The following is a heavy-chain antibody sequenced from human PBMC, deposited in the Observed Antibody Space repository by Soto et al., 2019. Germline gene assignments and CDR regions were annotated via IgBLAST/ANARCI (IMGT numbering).Heavy chain of an antibody. D-gene: IGHD4-4*01. CDR2: IYYSGST. Sequence: PSETLSLTCTVSGGSISSSSYYWGWIRQPPGKGLEWIGSIYYSGSTYYNPSLKSRVTISVDTSKNQFSLKLSSVTAADTAVYYCARXSQNYSNYEYYYYGMDVWGQGTTVTVSS. CDR1: GGSISSSSYY. J-gene: IGHJ6*02. CDR3: ARXSQNYSNYEYYYYGMDV. V-gene: IGHV4-39*01.